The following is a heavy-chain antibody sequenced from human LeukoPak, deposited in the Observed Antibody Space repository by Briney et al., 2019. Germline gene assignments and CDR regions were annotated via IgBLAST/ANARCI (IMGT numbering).Heavy chain of an antibody. D-gene: IGHD5-12*01. CDR2: IYNSGST. J-gene: IGHJ3*02. V-gene: IGHV4-39*07. CDR3: ARSCRILDIVATIRARLGGNGFDI. Sequence: SETLSLTCTVSGASISSSSHSWGWIRQPPGKGLEWIGSIYNSGSTYYNPSLKSRVTISVDTSKNQFSLKLSSVTAADTAVYYCARSCRILDIVATIRARLGGNGFDIWGQGTMVTVSS. CDR1: GASISSSSHS.